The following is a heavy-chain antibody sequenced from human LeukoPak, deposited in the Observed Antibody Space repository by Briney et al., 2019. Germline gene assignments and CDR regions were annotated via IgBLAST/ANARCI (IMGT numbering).Heavy chain of an antibody. J-gene: IGHJ4*02. CDR2: IYYSGST. CDR3: ASTMITFGGVIVTGGEPYDY. D-gene: IGHD3-16*02. CDR1: GGSISSSSYY. V-gene: IGHV4-39*01. Sequence: SETLSLTCTVSGGSISSSSYYWGWIRQPPGKGLEWIGSIYYSGSTYYNPSLKSRVTISVDTSKNQFSLKLSSVTAADTAVYYCASTMITFGGVIVTGGEPYDYWGQGTLVTVSS.